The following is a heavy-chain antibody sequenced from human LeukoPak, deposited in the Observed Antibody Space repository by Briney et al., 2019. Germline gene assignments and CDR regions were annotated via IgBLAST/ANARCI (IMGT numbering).Heavy chain of an antibody. J-gene: IGHJ4*02. CDR3: ARDWSLGLGYCSN. V-gene: IGHV1-2*02. CDR2: INPNSGGT. D-gene: IGHD2-2*01. CDR1: GYTFTGYY. Sequence: ASMKVSCKASGYTFTGYYMHWVRQAPGQGLEWMGWINPNSGGTNYAQKFQGRVTMTRDTSISTAYMELSRLRSDDTAVYYCARDWSLGLGYCSNWGQGTLVTVSS.